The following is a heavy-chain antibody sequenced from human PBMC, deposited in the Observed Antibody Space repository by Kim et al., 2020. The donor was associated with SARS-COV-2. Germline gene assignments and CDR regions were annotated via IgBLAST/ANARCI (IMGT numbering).Heavy chain of an antibody. Sequence: GTANYAQKFQGRVTITADESTSTAYMELSSLRSEDTAVYYCARGSYGYDYWGQGTLVTVSS. J-gene: IGHJ4*02. V-gene: IGHV1-69*01. D-gene: IGHD5-18*01. CDR3: ARGSYGYDY. CDR2: GTA.